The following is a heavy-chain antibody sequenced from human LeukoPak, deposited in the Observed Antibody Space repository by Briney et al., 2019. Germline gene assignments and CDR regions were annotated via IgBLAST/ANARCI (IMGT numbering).Heavy chain of an antibody. CDR3: ARDSCSGGSCYSYY. CDR1: GFTFSSYG. V-gene: IGHV3-33*01. D-gene: IGHD2-15*01. Sequence: PGGSLRLSCAASGFTFSSYGMHWVRQAPGKGLEWVAVIWYDGSNKYYANSVKGRFTISRDNSKNTLYLQMNSLSAEDTAVYYCARDSCSGGSCYSYYWGQGTLVTVSS. J-gene: IGHJ4*02. CDR2: IWYDGSNK.